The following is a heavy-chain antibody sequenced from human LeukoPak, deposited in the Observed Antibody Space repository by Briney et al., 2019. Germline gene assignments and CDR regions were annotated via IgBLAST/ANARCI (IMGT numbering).Heavy chain of an antibody. D-gene: IGHD3-9*01. CDR1: GGPISSSSYH. CDR3: AMTRYYDILTGYYPIDY. CDR2: IYYSGST. Sequence: PSETLSLTCTVSGGPISSSSYHWGGIRPPPGKGVEWIGSIYYSGSTYHTPSLKSRVTISVDTSKNQFSLKLSSVTAADTAVYYCAMTRYYDILTGYYPIDYWGQGTLGTVSS. V-gene: IGHV4-39*01. J-gene: IGHJ4*02.